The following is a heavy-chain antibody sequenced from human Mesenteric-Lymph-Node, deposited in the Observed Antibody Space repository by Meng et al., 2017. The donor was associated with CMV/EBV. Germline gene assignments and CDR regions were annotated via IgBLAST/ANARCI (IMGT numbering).Heavy chain of an antibody. CDR3: ASSSSSDSSVLGADYGMDV. Sequence: ASVKVSCKASGYTFTSYGISWVRQAPGQGLEWMGWISGYNGDTNYVQKLQGRVTMTTDTSTSSAYMELRSLRSDDTAVYYCASSSSSDSSVLGADYGMDVWGQGTTVTVSS. J-gene: IGHJ6*02. CDR2: ISGYNGDT. D-gene: IGHD3-22*01. V-gene: IGHV1-18*01. CDR1: GYTFTSYG.